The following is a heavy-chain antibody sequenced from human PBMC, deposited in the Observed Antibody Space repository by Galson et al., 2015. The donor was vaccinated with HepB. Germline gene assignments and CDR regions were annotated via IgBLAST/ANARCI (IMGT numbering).Heavy chain of an antibody. CDR2: ISGNGDST. J-gene: IGHJ5*01. CDR1: GFAFDTHA. CDR3: AKGYGLFDS. Sequence: SLRLSCAASGFAFDTHAMSWVRQAPGRGLEWNSGISGNGDSTFYADSVKGRFTVSRDNSNNMLYLQMNSLGAEDAGLYFCAKGYGLFDSWGQGILVTVSS. D-gene: IGHD5-18*01. V-gene: IGHV3-23*01.